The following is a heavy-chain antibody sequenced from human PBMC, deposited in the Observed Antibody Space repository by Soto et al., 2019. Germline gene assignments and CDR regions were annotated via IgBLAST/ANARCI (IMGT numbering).Heavy chain of an antibody. Sequence: EAQVVESGGSLVKPGGSLRLSCNFTYSRYSMNWVRQAPGKGEEWVASISSGSAFIKYADSVKGRFSISRDNAKNSVSLHMNSLRAEDTPMYYCTRDQGGSYDSWFDPWGRGTLVSVSS. V-gene: IGHV3-21*01. D-gene: IGHD1-26*01. J-gene: IGHJ5*02. CDR2: ISSGSAFI. CDR3: TRDQGGSYDSWFDP. CDR1: TYSRYS.